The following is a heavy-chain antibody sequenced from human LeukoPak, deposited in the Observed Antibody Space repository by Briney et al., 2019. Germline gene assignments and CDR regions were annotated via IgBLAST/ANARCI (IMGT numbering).Heavy chain of an antibody. D-gene: IGHD3-10*01. J-gene: IGHJ6*03. Sequence: SETLSLTCTVSGGSISSYYWSWIRQPAGKGLEWIGRIYTSGSTNYNPSLQSPVTMSVDTSKNQFSLKLSSVTAADTAVYYCARDRGGRYYYYMDVWGKGTTVTVSS. V-gene: IGHV4-4*07. CDR2: IYTSGST. CDR1: GGSISSYY. CDR3: ARDRGGRYYYYMDV.